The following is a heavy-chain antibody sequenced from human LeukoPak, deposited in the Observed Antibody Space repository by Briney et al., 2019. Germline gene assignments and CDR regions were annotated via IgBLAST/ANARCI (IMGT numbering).Heavy chain of an antibody. J-gene: IGHJ1*01. Sequence: GGSLRLSCATSGFTFSNYAIHWVRQAPGKGLEWVADISFDGDNEYYADSVRDRFMIARDNSKNTVYLQMNSLTIEDTAVYYCAREPSGNFGQLVSSAEYFQHWGQGTRVTVSS. CDR1: GFTFSNYA. CDR2: ISFDGDNE. D-gene: IGHD5/OR15-5a*01. V-gene: IGHV3-30-3*01. CDR3: AREPSGNFGQLVSSAEYFQH.